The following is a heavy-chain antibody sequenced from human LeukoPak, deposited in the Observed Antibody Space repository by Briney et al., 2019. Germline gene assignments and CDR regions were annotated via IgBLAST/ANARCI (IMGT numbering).Heavy chain of an antibody. Sequence: GGTLRLSCAASGFTFSSYGMSWVRQAPGKGLEWVSAISGSGGSTYYADSVKGRFTISRDNSKNTLYLQMNSLRAEDTAVYYCAKNFSGYYGSGREIDYWGQGTLVTVS. CDR3: AKNFSGYYGSGREIDY. J-gene: IGHJ4*02. CDR1: GFTFSSYG. V-gene: IGHV3-23*01. CDR2: ISGSGGST. D-gene: IGHD3-10*01.